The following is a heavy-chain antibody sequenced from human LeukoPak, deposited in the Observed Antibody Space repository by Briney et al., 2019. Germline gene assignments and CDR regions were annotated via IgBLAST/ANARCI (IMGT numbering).Heavy chain of an antibody. Sequence: SVRLSCKALGYTFTDHYFHWVREAPRQGVEWMGSINPGRGDTNYAQNSQGRDTLTSDTSISTAYMELSKLTADYTAVYCARDHNCGPDYQGQGTLVSVSS. J-gene: IGHJ4*02. CDR1: GYTFTDHY. V-gene: IGHV1-2*02. CDR3: ARDHNCGPDY. CDR2: INPGRGDT. D-gene: IGHD7-27*01.